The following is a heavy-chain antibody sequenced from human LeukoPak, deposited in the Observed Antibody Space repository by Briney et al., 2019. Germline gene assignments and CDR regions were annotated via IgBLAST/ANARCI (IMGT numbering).Heavy chain of an antibody. D-gene: IGHD1-26*01. Sequence: GGSLRLSCAASGFTFSAFAMHWVRQAPGKGLEWVSGISWNSGSIGYADSVKGRFTISRDNAKNSLYLQMNSLRAEDMALYYCAKDSSSGSYFSFDAFDIWGQGTMVTVSS. CDR3: AKDSSSGSYFSFDAFDI. CDR1: GFTFSAFA. V-gene: IGHV3-9*03. J-gene: IGHJ3*02. CDR2: ISWNSGSI.